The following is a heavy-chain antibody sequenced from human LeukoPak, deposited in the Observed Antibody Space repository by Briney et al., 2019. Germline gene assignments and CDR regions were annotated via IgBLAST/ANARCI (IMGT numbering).Heavy chain of an antibody. J-gene: IGHJ4*02. CDR1: GFTFSTYA. CDR2: IYSGGST. Sequence: GGSLRLSCAGSGFTFSTYAMSWVRQAPGKGLEWVSVIYSGGSTYYADSVKGRFTISRDNSKNTLYLQMNSLRVEDTAVYYCALGLVTDYWGQGTLVTVSS. CDR3: ALGLVTDY. V-gene: IGHV3-66*01. D-gene: IGHD3-9*01.